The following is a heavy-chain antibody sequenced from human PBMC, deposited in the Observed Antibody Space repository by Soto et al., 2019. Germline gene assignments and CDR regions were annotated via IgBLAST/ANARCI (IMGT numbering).Heavy chain of an antibody. Sequence: VSCKASGGTFGNSAISWVRQAPGQGLEWMGGIIPSFATGNSAPEFQGRLTITADKSTTTAYMELSSLRSEDTAVYYCARSYYGSGSYWFYGMDVWGQGTTVTVSS. D-gene: IGHD3-10*01. V-gene: IGHV1-69*06. J-gene: IGHJ6*02. CDR2: IIPSFATG. CDR3: ARSYYGSGSYWFYGMDV. CDR1: GGTFGNSA.